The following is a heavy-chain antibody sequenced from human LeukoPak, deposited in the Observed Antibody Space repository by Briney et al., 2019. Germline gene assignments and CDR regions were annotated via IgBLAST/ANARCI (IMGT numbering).Heavy chain of an antibody. V-gene: IGHV3-20*04. CDR2: INWKGGST. D-gene: IGHD1-1*01. J-gene: IGHJ4*02. CDR1: GFTFDDFG. CDR3: VRGNGNYYFAY. Sequence: GGSLRLSCAASGFTFDDFGMTWVRQPPGKGLEWVSGINWKGGSTDYADSVKGRFTISRDNAKKSLYLQMNSLRAEDTALYYCVRGNGNYYFAYWGQGTLVTVSS.